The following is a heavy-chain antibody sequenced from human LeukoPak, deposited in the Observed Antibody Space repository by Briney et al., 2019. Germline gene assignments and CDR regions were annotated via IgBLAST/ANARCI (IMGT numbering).Heavy chain of an antibody. CDR1: GDSISSYY. CDR3: AREGGYISGYIFDS. Sequence: SETLSLTCTVSGDSISSYYWSWIRQPPGKGLEWIGHTYYSGNNYYNPSLKSRVTISVDTSKNQFSLNLNSVTAADTAVYFCAREGGYISGYIFDSWGHGILVSVSS. D-gene: IGHD5-18*01. V-gene: IGHV4-59*04. J-gene: IGHJ4*01. CDR2: TYYSGNN.